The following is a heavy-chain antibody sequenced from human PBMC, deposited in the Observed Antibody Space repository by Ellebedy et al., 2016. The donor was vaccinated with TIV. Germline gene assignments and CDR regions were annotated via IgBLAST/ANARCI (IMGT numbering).Heavy chain of an antibody. Sequence: MPSETLSLTCTVSGGSISSSSYYWGWIRQPPGKGLEWIGSIYYSGSTYYNPSLKSRVTISVDTSKNQFSLKLSSVTAADTAVYYCARVEEVVPDYWGQGTLVTVSS. CDR2: IYYSGST. CDR3: ARVEEVVPDY. CDR1: GGSISSSSYY. J-gene: IGHJ4*02. D-gene: IGHD2-15*01. V-gene: IGHV4-39*07.